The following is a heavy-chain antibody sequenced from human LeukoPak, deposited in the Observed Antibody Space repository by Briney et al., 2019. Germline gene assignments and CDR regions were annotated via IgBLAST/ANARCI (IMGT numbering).Heavy chain of an antibody. CDR2: INPSGGST. V-gene: IGHV1-46*01. J-gene: IGHJ4*02. CDR1: GYTLTSYY. Sequence: GASVKVSCKASGYTLTSYYMHWVRQAPGQGLECMGIINPSGGSTSYAQKFQGRVTMTRDTSTSTVYMELSSLRSEDTAVYYCVRDYYYDSSGYYSFDYWGQGTLVTVSS. D-gene: IGHD3-22*01. CDR3: VRDYYYDSSGYYSFDY.